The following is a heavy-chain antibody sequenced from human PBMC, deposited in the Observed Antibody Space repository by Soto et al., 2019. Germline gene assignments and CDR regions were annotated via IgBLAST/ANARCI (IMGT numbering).Heavy chain of an antibody. Sequence: GSLTLSCAASGFPFSSYGMHWVRQDPGKGLEWVAGIWYYGSNKYYADSVKGRFTISRDNSKNTLYLQMNSLRAEDTAVYYCASPMGFGVYYGMDVWGQGTMVTVSS. CDR1: GFPFSSYG. J-gene: IGHJ6*02. CDR2: IWYYGSNK. CDR3: ASPMGFGVYYGMDV. V-gene: IGHV3-33*01. D-gene: IGHD3-10*01.